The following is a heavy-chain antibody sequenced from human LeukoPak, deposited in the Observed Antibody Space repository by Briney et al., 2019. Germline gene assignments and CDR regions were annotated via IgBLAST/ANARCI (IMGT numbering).Heavy chain of an antibody. V-gene: IGHV1-18*01. J-gene: IGHJ4*02. CDR3: ARPSTSTVAGDYDY. Sequence: ASVKVSCKASGYTFTSYDINWVRQATGQGLEWMGWMNPNSGNTNYAQKLQGRVTMTTDTSTSTAYMELRSLRSDDTAVYYCARPSTSTVAGDYDYWGQGTLVTVSS. D-gene: IGHD6-19*01. CDR1: GYTFTSYD. CDR2: MNPNSGNT.